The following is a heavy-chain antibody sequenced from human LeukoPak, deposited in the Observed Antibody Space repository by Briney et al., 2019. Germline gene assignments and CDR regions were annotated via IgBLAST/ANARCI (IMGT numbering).Heavy chain of an antibody. V-gene: IGHV4-31*03. D-gene: IGHD6-19*01. Sequence: PSETLSLTCTVSGGSISSGGFYWSWIRQHPGKSLEWIGYIFYSGSTYYNPSLKSRVTISVDTSKNQFSLKLSSVTVADTAVYYCARAIHRFSSGWHFDYWGQGTLVTVSS. CDR2: IFYSGST. CDR1: GGSISSGGFY. J-gene: IGHJ4*02. CDR3: ARAIHRFSSGWHFDY.